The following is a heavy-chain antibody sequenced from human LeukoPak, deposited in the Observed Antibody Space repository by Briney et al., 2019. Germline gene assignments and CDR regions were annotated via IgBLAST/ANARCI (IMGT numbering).Heavy chain of an antibody. CDR1: GFTFSSYA. J-gene: IGHJ6*02. CDR2: ISGSGGST. D-gene: IGHD3-10*01. Sequence: GGSLRLSCAASGFTFSSYAMSWVRQAPGKGLEWVSAISGSGGSTYYADSVKDRFTISRDNSKNTLYLQMNSLRAEDTAVYYCAKDGLWFGESIPDYYYYGMDVWGQGTTVTVSS. CDR3: AKDGLWFGESIPDYYYYGMDV. V-gene: IGHV3-23*01.